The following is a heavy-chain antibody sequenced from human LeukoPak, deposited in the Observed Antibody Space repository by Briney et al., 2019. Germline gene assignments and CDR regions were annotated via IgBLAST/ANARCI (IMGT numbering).Heavy chain of an antibody. Sequence: GGSLRLSCAASGFTFSSYWMHWVRQAPGKGPVWVSRINSDGSSTSYADSVKGRFTISRDNAKNTLYLQMNSLRAEDTAVYYCARVRIAAAGPIYYYYGMDVWGQGTTVTVSS. CDR3: ARVRIAAAGPIYYYYGMDV. J-gene: IGHJ6*02. CDR1: GFTFSSYW. CDR2: INSDGSST. V-gene: IGHV3-74*01. D-gene: IGHD6-13*01.